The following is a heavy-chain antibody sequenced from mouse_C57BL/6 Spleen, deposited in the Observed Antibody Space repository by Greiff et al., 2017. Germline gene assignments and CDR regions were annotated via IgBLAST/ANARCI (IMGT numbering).Heavy chain of an antibody. CDR2: IDPSDSST. D-gene: IGHD2-4*01. V-gene: IGHV1-50*01. CDR1: GYTFTSYW. Sequence: VQLQQPGAELVKPGASVKLSCKASGYTFTSYWMQWVKQRPGQGLEWIGEIDPSDSSTNYNQKFKGKATLTVDTSSSTAYMQLSSLTSEDSAVYYCARGYDYADYWGQGTTLTVSS. J-gene: IGHJ2*01. CDR3: ARGYDYADY.